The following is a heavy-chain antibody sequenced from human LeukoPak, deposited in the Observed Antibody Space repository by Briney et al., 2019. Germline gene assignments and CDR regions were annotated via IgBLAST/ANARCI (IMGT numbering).Heavy chain of an antibody. CDR2: IYYSGST. CDR1: GYSISNHYY. CDR3: ARGDVVVVVQDYYYYGMDV. D-gene: IGHD2-15*01. V-gene: IGHV4-30-4*01. Sequence: PSETLSLTCAVSGYSISNHYYWSWIRQPPGKGLEWIGYIYYSGSTYYNPSLKSRVTISVDTSKNQFSLKLSSVTAADTAVYYCARGDVVVVVQDYYYYGMDVWGQGTTVTVSS. J-gene: IGHJ6*02.